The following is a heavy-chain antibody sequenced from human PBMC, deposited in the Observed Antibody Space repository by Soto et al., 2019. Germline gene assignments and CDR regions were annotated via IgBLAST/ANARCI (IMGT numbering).Heavy chain of an antibody. CDR2: ISGSGGST. D-gene: IGHD3-10*01. CDR1: GFTFSSYA. V-gene: IGHV3-23*01. Sequence: EVQLLESGGGLVQTGGSLRLSCVASGFTFSSYAMSWVRQAPGKGLGWVSAISGSGGSTYYADSVKGRFTISRDNSKNTLYLQMNSLRAEDTAVYYCAKAGYGSGRVLGGMDVWGQGTTVTVSS. J-gene: IGHJ6*02. CDR3: AKAGYGSGRVLGGMDV.